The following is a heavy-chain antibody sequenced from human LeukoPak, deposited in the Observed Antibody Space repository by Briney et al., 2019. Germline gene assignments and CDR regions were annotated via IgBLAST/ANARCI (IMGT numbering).Heavy chain of an antibody. J-gene: IGHJ5*02. CDR1: GYTLTELS. Sequence: RASVKVSCKVSGYTLTELSMHWVRQAPGKGLEWMGGFDPEDGETIYAQKFQGRVTMTRDTSISTAYMGLSRLRSDDTAVYYCARDTVVKYQLLRWFDPWGQGTLVTVSS. V-gene: IGHV1-24*01. CDR2: FDPEDGET. D-gene: IGHD2-2*01. CDR3: ARDTVVKYQLLRWFDP.